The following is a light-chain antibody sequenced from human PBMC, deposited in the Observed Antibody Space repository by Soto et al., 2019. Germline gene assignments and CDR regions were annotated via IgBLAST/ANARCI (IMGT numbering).Light chain of an antibody. CDR2: DAS. Sequence: DIQMTQSPSTLSASVGDRVTITCRASQSIGSQLNWYQQRPGTAPKLLIYDASSLQSGVPSTFSGSGSGTQFTLTISSLHPDDFATYYCQQYYSYSRTFGQGTKVDI. CDR1: QSIGSQ. J-gene: IGKJ1*01. V-gene: IGKV1-5*01. CDR3: QQYYSYSRT.